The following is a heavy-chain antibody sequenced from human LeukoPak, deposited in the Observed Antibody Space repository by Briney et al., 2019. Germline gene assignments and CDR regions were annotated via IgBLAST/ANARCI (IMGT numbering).Heavy chain of an antibody. Sequence: ASVKVSCKASGYTFTSYGISGVRQAPGQGLEWMGWISAYNGNTNYAQKLQGRVTMTTDTSTSTAYMELRSLRSDHTDVYYRASDLRTQKPLEYSSSSAYWGQEALVTVSS. CDR2: ISAYNGNT. D-gene: IGHD6-6*01. V-gene: IGHV1-18*01. J-gene: IGHJ4*02. CDR1: GYTFTSYG. CDR3: ASDLRTQKPLEYSSSSAY.